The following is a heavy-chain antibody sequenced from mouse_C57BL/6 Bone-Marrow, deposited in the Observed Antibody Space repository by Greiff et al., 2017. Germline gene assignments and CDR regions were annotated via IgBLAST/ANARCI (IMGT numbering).Heavy chain of an antibody. J-gene: IGHJ4*01. Sequence: EVQLVESGGGLVQPKGSLKLSCAASGFSFNTYAMNWVRQAPGKGLEWVARIRSKSNNYATYYADSVKDRFTISRDDSKSMLYLQMYNLKTEDTAMYYCERQGDIYYDYERDMDYWGKGTSVTVSS. CDR3: ERQGDIYYDYERDMDY. CDR1: GFSFNTYA. D-gene: IGHD2-4*01. V-gene: IGHV10-1*01. CDR2: IRSKSNNYAT.